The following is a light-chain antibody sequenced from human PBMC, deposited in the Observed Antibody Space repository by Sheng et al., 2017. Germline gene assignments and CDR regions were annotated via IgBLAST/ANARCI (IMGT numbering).Light chain of an antibody. CDR3: QIADSSGTYYWV. Sequence: SYELTQPPSVSVSPGQTARDHLLWRCIAKGTFCVPGYQQKPGQAPVLIIYKDTERPSGIPERFSGSTSGTIVTLTISGVQAEDEADYYCQIADSSGTYYWVFGGGTKLTVL. CDR2: KDT. V-gene: IGLV3-25*03. J-gene: IGLJ3*02. CDR1: IAKGT.